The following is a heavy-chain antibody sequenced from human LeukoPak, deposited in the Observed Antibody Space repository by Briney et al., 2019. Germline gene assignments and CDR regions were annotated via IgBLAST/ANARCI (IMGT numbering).Heavy chain of an antibody. Sequence: KPSETLSLTCTVSGGSISSSSYYWGWIRQPPGKGLEWIGSIYYSGSTYYNPSLKSRVTISVDTSKNQFSLKLSSVTAAGTAVYYCARSELLWFGGVNSGFDYWGQGTLVTVSS. CDR1: GGSISSSSYY. D-gene: IGHD3-10*01. V-gene: IGHV4-39*07. CDR2: IYYSGST. J-gene: IGHJ4*02. CDR3: ARSELLWFGGVNSGFDY.